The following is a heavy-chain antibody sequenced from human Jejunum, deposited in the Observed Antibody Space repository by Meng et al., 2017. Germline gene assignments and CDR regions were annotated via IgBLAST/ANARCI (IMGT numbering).Heavy chain of an antibody. CDR2: VNRKGTT. CDR1: GASIGGYF. CDR3: ARPLGYNGVNLGFFQH. Sequence: QAQLRRGGAGQLKPSETPSRTCAVYGASIGGYFWSWIRPNPGKGPEWIGEVNRKGTTNYNPSLEGRVSISVETSKNQFSLSLNSGTAADTAVYYCARPLGYNGVNLGFFQHWGQGTLVTVSS. D-gene: IGHD5-12*01. J-gene: IGHJ1*01. V-gene: IGHV4-34*01.